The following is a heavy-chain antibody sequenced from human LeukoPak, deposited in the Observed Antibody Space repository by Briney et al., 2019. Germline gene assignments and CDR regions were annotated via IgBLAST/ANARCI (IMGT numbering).Heavy chain of an antibody. V-gene: IGHV4-39*07. CDR2: IYYSGST. J-gene: IGHJ4*02. Sequence: SETLSLTCTVSSGSISTSNYYWGWIRQPPGKGLEWIGSIYYSGSTYYNPSLKSRVTISVDTSKNQFSLKLSSVTAADTAVYYCASSRHSSSWYDYWGQGTLVTVSS. CDR3: ASSRHSSSWYDY. D-gene: IGHD6-13*01. CDR1: SGSISTSNYY.